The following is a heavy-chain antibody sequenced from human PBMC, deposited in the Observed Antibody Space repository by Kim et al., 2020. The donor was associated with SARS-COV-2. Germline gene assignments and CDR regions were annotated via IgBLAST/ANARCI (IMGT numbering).Heavy chain of an antibody. Sequence: ASVKVSCKVSGYTLTELSMHWVRQAPGKGLEWMGGFDPEDGETIYAQKFQGRVTMTEDTSTDTAYMELSSLRSEDTAVYYCATEQRQNILMTFDYWGQGTLVTVSS. CDR2: FDPEDGET. V-gene: IGHV1-24*01. CDR1: GYTLTELS. J-gene: IGHJ4*02. CDR3: ATEQRQNILMTFDY. D-gene: IGHD3-9*01.